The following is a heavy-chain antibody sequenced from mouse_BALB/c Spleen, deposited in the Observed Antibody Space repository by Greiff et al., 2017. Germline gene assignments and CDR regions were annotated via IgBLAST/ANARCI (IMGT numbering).Heavy chain of an antibody. J-gene: IGHJ3*01. V-gene: IGHV1S22*01. D-gene: IGHD2-14*01. CDR3: TREEDRYERTWFAY. CDR2: IYPGSGST. CDR1: GYTFTSYW. Sequence: LQQPGSELVRPGASVKLSCKASGYTFTSYWMHWVKQRPGQGLEWIGNIYPGSGSTNYDEKFKSKATLTVDTSSSTAYMQLSSLTSEDSAVYYGTREEDRYERTWFAYWGQGTLVTVSA.